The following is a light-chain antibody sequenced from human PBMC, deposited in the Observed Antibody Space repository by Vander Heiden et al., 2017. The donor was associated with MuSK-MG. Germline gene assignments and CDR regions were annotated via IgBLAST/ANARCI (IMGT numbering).Light chain of an antibody. V-gene: IGLV5-45*03. J-gene: IGLJ3*02. CDR1: SGINVGSYR. CDR3: KNWNSSGGV. CDR2: YKSDSDK. Sequence: HAAPTQASAFFASAAASSSLTCTLRSGINVGSYRIYWYQQKPGSPPQYLLRYKSDSDKQQGSGVPSRFSGSKAAAENAVILLMAGGEEEDDADYYYKNWNSSGGVFGGGTKLTVL.